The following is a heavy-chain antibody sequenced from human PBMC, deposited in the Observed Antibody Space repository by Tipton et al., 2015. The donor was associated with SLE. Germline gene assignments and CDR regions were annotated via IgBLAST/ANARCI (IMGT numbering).Heavy chain of an antibody. CDR1: GGSISSSSYY. Sequence: TLSLTCTVSGGSISSSSYYWGWIRQPPGKGLEWIGSIYYSGSTYYNPSLKSRVTISVDTSKNQFSLKLSSVTAAETAVYYCARHSNERGFSLDHWGLGTLVTVSS. J-gene: IGHJ4*02. CDR2: IYYSGST. CDR3: ARHSNERGFSLDH. D-gene: IGHD1-1*01. V-gene: IGHV4-39*01.